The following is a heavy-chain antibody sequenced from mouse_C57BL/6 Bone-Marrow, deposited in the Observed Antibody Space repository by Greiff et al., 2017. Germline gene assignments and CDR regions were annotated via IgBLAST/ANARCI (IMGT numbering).Heavy chain of an antibody. D-gene: IGHD3-2*02. J-gene: IGHJ3*01. V-gene: IGHV1-59*01. CDR3: GLDSSGPWFAY. Sequence: VQLQQPGAELVRPGTSVKLSCKASGYTFTSYWMHWVKQRPGQGLEWIGVIDPSDSYTNSNQKFKGKATLTVDTSSSAAYMQLSSLTSEDSAVYYCGLDSSGPWFAYWGQGTLVTVSA. CDR1: GYTFTSYW. CDR2: IDPSDSYT.